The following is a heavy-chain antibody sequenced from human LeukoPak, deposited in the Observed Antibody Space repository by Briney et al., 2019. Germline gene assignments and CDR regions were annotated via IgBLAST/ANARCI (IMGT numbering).Heavy chain of an antibody. D-gene: IGHD3-16*02. J-gene: IGHJ4*02. CDR2: ISYDGSNK. Sequence: GRSLRLSCAASGFTFSSYGMHWVRQAPGKGLEWVAVISYDGSNKYYADSVKGRFTISRDNSKNTLYLQMNSLRAEDTAVYYCAKGARLSKRASYYFDYWGQGTLVTVSS. CDR3: AKGARLSKRASYYFDY. V-gene: IGHV3-30*18. CDR1: GFTFSSYG.